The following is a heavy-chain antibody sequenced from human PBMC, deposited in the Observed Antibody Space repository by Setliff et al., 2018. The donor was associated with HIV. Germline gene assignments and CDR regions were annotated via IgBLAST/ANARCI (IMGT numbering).Heavy chain of an antibody. Sequence: SETLSLTCTVSGGSISSSSYYWGWIRQPPGKGLEWIGSIYYSGSTYYNPSLKSRVTISVDTSTNQFSLKLSSVTAADTALYYCARLVVITTNFDYWGQGTLVTVSS. CDR3: ARLVVITTNFDY. V-gene: IGHV4-39*01. D-gene: IGHD3-22*01. CDR1: GGSISSSSYY. J-gene: IGHJ4*02. CDR2: IYYSGST.